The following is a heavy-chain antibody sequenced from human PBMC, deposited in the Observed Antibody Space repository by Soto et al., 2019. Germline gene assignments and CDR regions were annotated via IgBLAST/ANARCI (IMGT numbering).Heavy chain of an antibody. J-gene: IGHJ4*02. V-gene: IGHV4-59*01. D-gene: IGHD6-19*01. CDR1: GGSISGSY. CDR3: ARSVAVPGAHIDY. CDR2: VYYTGST. Sequence: SETLSLTCSVSGGSISGSYWSWIRRSPGKGLEWLGYVYYTGSTNYSPSLRSRVSISVDTSKNEFSLRLSSVTAADTAVYFCARSVAVPGAHIDYWGQGTQVTVSS.